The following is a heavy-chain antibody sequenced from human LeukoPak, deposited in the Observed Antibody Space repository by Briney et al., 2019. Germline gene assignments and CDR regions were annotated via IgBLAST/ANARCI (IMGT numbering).Heavy chain of an antibody. CDR1: GFTFRNYA. V-gene: IGHV3-23*01. Sequence: GGSLRLSCSASGFTFRNYAVSWVRQAPGKGLEWVSAIGNTGHPTYYADSVKGRFTISRDNSMDTLYLQMNTLRAEDTAVYYCAKSGYNRFDYWGQGTLVTVSS. D-gene: IGHD5-24*01. J-gene: IGHJ4*02. CDR2: IGNTGHPT. CDR3: AKSGYNRFDY.